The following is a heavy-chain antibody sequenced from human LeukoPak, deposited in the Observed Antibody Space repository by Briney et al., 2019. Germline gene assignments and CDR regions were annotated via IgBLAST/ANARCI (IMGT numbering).Heavy chain of an antibody. CDR3: ARITEYYFDY. J-gene: IGHJ4*02. Sequence: KPSETLSLTCTVSGGSISSYYWSWIRQPPGKGLEWTGYIYYSGSTNYNPSLKSRVTISVDTSKNQFSLKLSSVTAADTAVYYCARITEYYFDYWGQGTLVTVSS. D-gene: IGHD3-16*01. CDR2: IYYSGST. V-gene: IGHV4-59*01. CDR1: GGSISSYY.